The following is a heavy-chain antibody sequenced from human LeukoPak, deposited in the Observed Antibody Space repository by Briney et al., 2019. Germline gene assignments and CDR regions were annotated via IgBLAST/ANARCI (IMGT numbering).Heavy chain of an antibody. J-gene: IGHJ3*02. D-gene: IGHD5-24*01. V-gene: IGHV4-39*01. Sequence: SETLSLTCTVSGGSISSSSYYWGWIRQPPGKGLEWIGSIYYSGSTYYNPSLKRRVTISVDTSKNQFSLKLSSVTAADTAVYYCARQERWLQFGAFDIWGQGTMVTVSS. CDR1: GGSISSSSYY. CDR3: ARQERWLQFGAFDI. CDR2: IYYSGST.